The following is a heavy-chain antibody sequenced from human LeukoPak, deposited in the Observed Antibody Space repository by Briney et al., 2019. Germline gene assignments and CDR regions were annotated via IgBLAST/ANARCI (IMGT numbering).Heavy chain of an antibody. D-gene: IGHD3-9*01. J-gene: IGHJ3*02. CDR2: ISGSGGST. Sequence: ETLSLTCAVYGGSFSGYYWSWIRQPPGKGLEWVSAISGSGGSTYYADSVKGRFTISRDNSKNTLYLQMNSLRAEDTAVYYCARTTLLRYFDWLSDDAFDIWGQGTMVTVSS. CDR1: GGSFSGYY. CDR3: ARTTLLRYFDWLSDDAFDI. V-gene: IGHV3-23*01.